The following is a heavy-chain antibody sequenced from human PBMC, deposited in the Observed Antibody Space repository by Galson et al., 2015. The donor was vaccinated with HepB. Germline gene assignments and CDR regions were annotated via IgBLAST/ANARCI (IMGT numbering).Heavy chain of an antibody. Sequence: SLRLSCAASGFNFGNHAMHWVRQAPGKGLEWVAGISCNDGNEYYADSVKGRFTISRDNSKNTLYLQMNSLRAEDTAMYYCAKGIYNYGFYWVDPWGQGTLVTASS. CDR3: AKGIYNYGFYWVDP. V-gene: IGHV3-9*01. CDR2: ISCNDGNE. D-gene: IGHD5-18*01. J-gene: IGHJ5*02. CDR1: GFNFGNHA.